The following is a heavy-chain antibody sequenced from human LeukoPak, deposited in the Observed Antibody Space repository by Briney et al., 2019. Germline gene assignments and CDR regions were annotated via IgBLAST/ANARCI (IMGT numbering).Heavy chain of an antibody. Sequence: SVKVSCKTSGYIFTDYYIHWVRQAPGQGLEWMGWINPNSGGTNYAQMFQGRVTMTGDMSINTVYMELSRLTSDVTAVYYCARPSFSSSYRRSVKNWFDPWGQGTLVTVSS. CDR3: ARPSFSSSYRRSVKNWFDP. D-gene: IGHD6-6*01. CDR2: INPNSGGT. J-gene: IGHJ5*02. CDR1: GYIFTDYY. V-gene: IGHV1-2*02.